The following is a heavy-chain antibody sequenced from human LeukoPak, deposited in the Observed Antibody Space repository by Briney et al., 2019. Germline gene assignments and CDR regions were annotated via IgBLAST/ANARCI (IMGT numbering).Heavy chain of an antibody. Sequence: ASVKVSCEVSGYTLTELSMHWVRQAPGKGLEWMGGFDPEDGETIYAQKFQGRVTMTEDTSTDTAYMELSSLRSEDTAVYYCATADPHIVGATDAFDIWGQGTMVTVSS. J-gene: IGHJ3*02. D-gene: IGHD1-26*01. CDR1: GYTLTELS. V-gene: IGHV1-24*01. CDR2: FDPEDGET. CDR3: ATADPHIVGATDAFDI.